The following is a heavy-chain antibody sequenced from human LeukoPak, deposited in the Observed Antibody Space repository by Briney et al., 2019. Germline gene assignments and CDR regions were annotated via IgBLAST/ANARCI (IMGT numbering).Heavy chain of an antibody. CDR1: GASVSSSH. J-gene: IGHJ4*02. V-gene: IGHV4-59*02. D-gene: IGHD2/OR15-2a*01. CDR2: VDYNGGT. Sequence: PSETLSLTCTVSGASVSSSHWNWVRQPPGKALEWIGNVDYNGGTKYNPSLKSRVTMSLDTSKNQFSLKLKFVTAADTALYYCARGFYEPFDRWGQGTLVTVSS. CDR3: ARGFYEPFDR.